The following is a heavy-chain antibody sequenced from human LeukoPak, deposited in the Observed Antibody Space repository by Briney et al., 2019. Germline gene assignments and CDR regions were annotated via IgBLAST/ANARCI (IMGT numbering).Heavy chain of an antibody. D-gene: IGHD3-22*01. CDR1: GGSFSGYY. Sequence: PSETLSLTCAVYGGSFSGYYWSWIRQPPGKGLEWIGEINHSGSTNYNPSLKSRVTISVDTSKNQFSLKLSSVTAADTAVYYCARGTNYYDSSGYPYYFDHWGQGTLVTVSS. CDR3: ARGTNYYDSSGYPYYFDH. CDR2: INHSGST. V-gene: IGHV4-34*01. J-gene: IGHJ4*02.